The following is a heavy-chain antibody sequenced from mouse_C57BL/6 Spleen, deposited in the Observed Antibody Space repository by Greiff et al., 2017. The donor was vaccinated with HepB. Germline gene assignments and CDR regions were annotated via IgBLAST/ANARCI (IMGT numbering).Heavy chain of an antibody. CDR2: IDPETGGT. Sequence: QVQLQQSGAELVRPGASVTLSCKASGYTFTDYEMHWVKQTPVHGLEWIGAIDPETGGTAYNQKFKGKAILTADKSSSTAYMELRSLTSEDSAVYYCTGTKLLRWSYWGQGTTLTVSS. D-gene: IGHD2-1*01. CDR1: GYTFTDYE. J-gene: IGHJ2*01. V-gene: IGHV1-15*01. CDR3: TGTKLLRWSY.